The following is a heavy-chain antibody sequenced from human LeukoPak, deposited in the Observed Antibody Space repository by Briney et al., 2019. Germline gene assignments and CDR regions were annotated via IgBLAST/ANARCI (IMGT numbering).Heavy chain of an antibody. V-gene: IGHV1-69*13. CDR1: GGTFSSYA. CDR2: NIHLLGTA. J-gene: IGHJ4*02. D-gene: IGHD6-13*01. CDR3: ARALLRAADFRAPSINNY. Sequence: SVQVTCQASGGTFSSYAISWVRQAPGQRLAWMGGNIHLLGTANYAQKLQGRVTITADESTSTAYMEMSSLRSEDTAVYYCARALLRAADFRAPSINNYGGQGTLFTVSS.